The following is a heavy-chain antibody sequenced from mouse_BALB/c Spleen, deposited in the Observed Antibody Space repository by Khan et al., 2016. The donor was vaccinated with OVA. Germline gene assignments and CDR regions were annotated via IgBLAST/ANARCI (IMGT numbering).Heavy chain of an antibody. Sequence: QIQLVQSGPELKKPGETVKISCKASGYTFTNYGMNWVKQAPGEGLKWMGWINTYTGEPTYADDFKGRFAFSLETSASTAYLQISNLKNEDTASYFCASGGNWYFDGWGAGTTVTVSS. V-gene: IGHV9-3-1*01. J-gene: IGHJ1*01. D-gene: IGHD1-1*02. CDR1: GYTFTNYG. CDR2: INTYTGEP. CDR3: ASGGNWYFDG.